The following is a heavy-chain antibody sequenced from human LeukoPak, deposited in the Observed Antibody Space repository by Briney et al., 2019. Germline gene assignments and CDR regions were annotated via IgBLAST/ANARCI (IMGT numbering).Heavy chain of an antibody. J-gene: IGHJ5*02. CDR1: GYTFTGYY. V-gene: IGHV1-2*02. Sequence: GASVKVSCKASGYTFTGYYMHWVRQAPGQGLEWMGWINPNSGGTNYAQKFQGRVTMTRDTSISTAYMELSRLRSDDTAVYYCAAQSMAAAGTVGVDPWGQGTLVTVSS. CDR3: AAQSMAAAGTVGVDP. CDR2: INPNSGGT. D-gene: IGHD6-13*01.